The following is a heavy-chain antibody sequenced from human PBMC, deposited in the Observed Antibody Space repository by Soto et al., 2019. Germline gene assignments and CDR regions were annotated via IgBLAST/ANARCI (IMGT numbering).Heavy chain of an antibody. CDR2: IYYSGST. CDR1: GGSISSYY. Sequence: SETLSLTCTVSGGSISSYYWSWIRQPPGKGLEWIGYIYYSGSTNYNPSLKSRVTISVDTSKNQFSLKLSSVTAADTSLYYCARLSWILLAYYFDSCGQGTLVTVS. CDR3: ARLSWILLAYYFDS. V-gene: IGHV4-59*08. D-gene: IGHD5-18*01. J-gene: IGHJ4*02.